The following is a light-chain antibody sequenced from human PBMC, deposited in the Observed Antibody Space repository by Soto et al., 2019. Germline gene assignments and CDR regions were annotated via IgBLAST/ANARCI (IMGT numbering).Light chain of an antibody. CDR1: QGVLYSSNNKNY. CDR2: WAS. V-gene: IGKV4-1*01. J-gene: IGKJ2*01. CDR3: QQYYSTPPYT. Sequence: DIVMTQSPDSLAVSLGERATINCKSSQGVLYSSNNKNYLAWYQQKPGQPPKLLIYWASTRESGVPDRFSGSGSGTDFTLTISSLQAEDVAVSYCQQYYSTPPYTFGQGTKLEIK.